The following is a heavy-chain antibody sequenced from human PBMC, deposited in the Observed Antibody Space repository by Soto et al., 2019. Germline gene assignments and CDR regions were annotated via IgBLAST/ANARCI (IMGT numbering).Heavy chain of an antibody. CDR3: ARDLTKGYYYCGMDV. J-gene: IGHJ6*02. Sequence: GGSLRLSCAASGFTFSSYAMHWVRQAPGKGLEWVAVISYDGSKKYYADSVKGRFTVSRDNSKNTLYLQMNSLRAEDTAVYYCARDLTKGYYYCGMDVWGQGTTVTFAS. CDR1: GFTFSSYA. CDR2: ISYDGSKK. V-gene: IGHV3-30-3*01.